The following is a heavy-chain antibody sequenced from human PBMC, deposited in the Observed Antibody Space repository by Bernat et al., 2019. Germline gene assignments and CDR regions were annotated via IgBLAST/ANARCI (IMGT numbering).Heavy chain of an antibody. CDR3: ARDRGWYFDL. J-gene: IGHJ2*01. V-gene: IGHV3-21*01. CDR1: GFTFSSYS. CDR2: ISSSSSYI. Sequence: EVQLVESGGGLVKPGGSLRLSCPASGFTFSSYSMNWVRQAPGKGLEWVSSISSSSSYIYYADSVKGRFTISRDNAKNSLYLQMNSLRAEDTAVYYCARDRGWYFDLWGRGTLVTVSS.